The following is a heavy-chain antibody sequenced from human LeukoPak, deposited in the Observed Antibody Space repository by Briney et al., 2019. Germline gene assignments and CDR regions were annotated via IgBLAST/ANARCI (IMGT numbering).Heavy chain of an antibody. CDR3: AKVNYYGSGSYSFDP. CDR1: GFTFSSYS. J-gene: IGHJ5*02. Sequence: GGSLRLSCAASGFTFSSYSMNWVRQAPGKGLEWVSTISGGGGSIYYADSVRGRFTISRDNSKSTLYLQMNSLRAEDTAVYYCAKVNYYGSGSYSFDPWGQGTLVTVSS. CDR2: ISGGGGSI. V-gene: IGHV3-23*01. D-gene: IGHD3-10*01.